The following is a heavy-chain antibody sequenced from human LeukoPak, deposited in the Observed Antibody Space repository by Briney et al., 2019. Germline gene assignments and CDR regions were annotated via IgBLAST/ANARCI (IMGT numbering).Heavy chain of an antibody. Sequence: GEPLKISCKGSGYSFTSYSIGGFRQMHGKDLEWMGISYPWDFDTRYSPPFQGQATSAAYKSINTVYLQWRSLKASDTAMYYCARRTSSGWYGSDIWGQGTMVTVSS. CDR2: SYPWDFDT. V-gene: IGHV5-51*01. J-gene: IGHJ3*02. CDR3: ARRTSSGWYGSDI. CDR1: GYSFTSYS. D-gene: IGHD6-19*01.